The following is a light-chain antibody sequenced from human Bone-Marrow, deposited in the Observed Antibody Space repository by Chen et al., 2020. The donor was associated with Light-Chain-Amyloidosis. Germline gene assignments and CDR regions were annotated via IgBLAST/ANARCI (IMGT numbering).Light chain of an antibody. V-gene: IGLV3-25*03. Sequence: SYELTQPPSVSVSPGQTARITCSGDALPRQYAYWYQQKPGQAPVLVIYKDSERPSGIPERFSGTSSGTTGTVTNDAGQAEDEAGYYCQSADSSGTYVVFGGGTKLTVL. CDR2: KDS. CDR1: ALPRQY. CDR3: QSADSSGTYVV. J-gene: IGLJ2*01.